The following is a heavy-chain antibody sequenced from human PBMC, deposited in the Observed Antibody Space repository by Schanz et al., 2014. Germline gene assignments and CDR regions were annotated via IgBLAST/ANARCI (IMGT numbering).Heavy chain of an antibody. J-gene: IGHJ4*02. Sequence: EVQLVESGGGLAQPGGSLRLSCAASGFTFSSYAMSWVRQAPGKGLEWVSAISGSGGSTYYADSVKGRFTISRDNAKNSLYLEMNSLRAEDTALYYCARDRRNADLDYWGQGTLVTVSS. CDR1: GFTFSSYA. V-gene: IGHV3-23*04. CDR2: ISGSGGST. CDR3: ARDRRNADLDY. D-gene: IGHD1-1*01.